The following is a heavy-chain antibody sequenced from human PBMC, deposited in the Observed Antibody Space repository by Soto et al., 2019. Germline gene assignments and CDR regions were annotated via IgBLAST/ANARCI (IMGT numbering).Heavy chain of an antibody. V-gene: IGHV3-23*01. CDR3: AKASVWYPYFDS. J-gene: IGHJ4*02. CDR1: EFSFDDDA. D-gene: IGHD6-13*01. Sequence: PGGSLILSCAASEFSFDDDAMSWVRQAPGKGLEWVSSITYTGVSTYYADSVKGRFTISRDNSKDTLYLQMNSLRAEDTAIYYCAKASVWYPYFDSWGQGTLVTVSS. CDR2: ITYTGVST.